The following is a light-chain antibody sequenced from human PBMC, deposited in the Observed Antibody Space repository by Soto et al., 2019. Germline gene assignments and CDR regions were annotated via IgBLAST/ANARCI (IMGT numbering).Light chain of an antibody. CDR2: GAS. V-gene: IGKV3-20*01. J-gene: IGKJ1*01. Sequence: EFVLTQSPGTLSLSPGERATLSCRASQSVSSSYLAWYQQKPGQAPRLLIYGASSRATGIADRFSGSGSGTDFTLTISSLEPEDFAVYYCQQYGSSPTTFGQGTKVDIK. CDR1: QSVSSSY. CDR3: QQYGSSPTT.